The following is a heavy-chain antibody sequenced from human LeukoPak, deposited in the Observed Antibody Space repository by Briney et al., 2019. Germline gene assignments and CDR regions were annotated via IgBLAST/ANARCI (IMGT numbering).Heavy chain of an antibody. CDR3: GKTTVGYSSGQKPAWPVDF. Sequence: GGSLRLSCEASGFTFGSHAMYRVRQAPGKGLEWVAGIFGSGGSPHYADSVKGRFTISRDNPRNTVYLQINSLRDDDTAVYYCGKTTVGYSSGQKPAWPVDFWGQGTLVTVSS. CDR1: GFTFGSHA. J-gene: IGHJ4*02. CDR2: IFGSGGSP. V-gene: IGHV3-23*01. D-gene: IGHD5-18*01.